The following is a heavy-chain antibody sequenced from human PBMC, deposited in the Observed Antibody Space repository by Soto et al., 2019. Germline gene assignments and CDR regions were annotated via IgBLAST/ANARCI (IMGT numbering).Heavy chain of an antibody. D-gene: IGHD6-19*01. V-gene: IGHV4-30-2*01. CDR1: GGSISSGGYS. CDR2: IYHSGST. J-gene: IGHJ4*02. Sequence: QLQLQESGSGLVKPSQTLSLTCAVSGGSISSGGYSWSWIRQPPGKGLEWIGYIYHSGSTYYNPSLRSRGAXSXDXXKNRFSRKLSSGSAAATAVYCWARAGGLGAVAADYGGQGTLVTVSS. CDR3: ARAGGLGAVAADY.